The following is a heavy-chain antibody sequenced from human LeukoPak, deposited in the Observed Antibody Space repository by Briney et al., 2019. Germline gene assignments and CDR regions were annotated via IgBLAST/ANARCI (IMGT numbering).Heavy chain of an antibody. CDR3: TRDPNGDYIGAFDP. V-gene: IGHV3-23*01. J-gene: IGHJ5*02. CDR1: GLTFSNYA. CDR2: ISGNGGSA. Sequence: GGSLRLSCAAPGLTFSNYAMTWVRQAPGKGLEWVSSISGNGGSAVYTDSVKGRFTTSRDNSKNTLYLQMNSLRAEATALYYCTRDPNGDYIGAFDPWGQGTLVTVSS. D-gene: IGHD4-17*01.